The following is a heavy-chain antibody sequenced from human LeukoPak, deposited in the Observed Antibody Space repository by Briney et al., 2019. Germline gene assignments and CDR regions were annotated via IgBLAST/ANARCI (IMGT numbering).Heavy chain of an antibody. D-gene: IGHD2-2*01. CDR2: ISSSSTNT. CDR1: GFTVSSNY. J-gene: IGHJ5*02. CDR3: ARGIPKTYCTSTSCYVNWFDP. V-gene: IGHV3-11*06. Sequence: GGSLRLSCAASGFTVSSNYMIWVRQAPGKGLEWVSYISSSSTNTNYADSVKGRFTISRDNAKNSLSLQMNSLRAEDTAVYYCARGIPKTYCTSTSCYVNWFDPWGQGTLVIVSS.